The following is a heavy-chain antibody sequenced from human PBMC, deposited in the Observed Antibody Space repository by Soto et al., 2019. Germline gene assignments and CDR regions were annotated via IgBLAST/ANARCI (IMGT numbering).Heavy chain of an antibody. CDR2: INSDGTIS. V-gene: IGHV3-74*01. CDR3: ARLSGDHSAFFSYGMDA. Sequence: GGSMRVASAASGFTFDTYGMNWVRQAPGKGPEWLSGINSDGTISSYADSVKGRFTISRDNARNTLSLQMNSLRADDTAVYYCARLSGDHSAFFSYGMDAWAQGTTVTVSS. D-gene: IGHD2-21*01. J-gene: IGHJ6*02. CDR1: GFTFDTYG.